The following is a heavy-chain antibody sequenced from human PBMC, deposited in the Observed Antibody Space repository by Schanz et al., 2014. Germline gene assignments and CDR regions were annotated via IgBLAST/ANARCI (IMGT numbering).Heavy chain of an antibody. CDR3: LAPDYGMDV. Sequence: VRLVESGGGVVQPGRSLRLSCAASGFTLSSYGMHWVRQAPGKGLEWVANIKRDGSEKNYLDSVKGRFTISRDNAKNSLFLQMNSLRAEDTAVYYCLAPDYGMDVWGQGTTVTVSS. CDR1: GFTLSSYG. J-gene: IGHJ6*02. V-gene: IGHV3-7*02. CDR2: IKRDGSEK.